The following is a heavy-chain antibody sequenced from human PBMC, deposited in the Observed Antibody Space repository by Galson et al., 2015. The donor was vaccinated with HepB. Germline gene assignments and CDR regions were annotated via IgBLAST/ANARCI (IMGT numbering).Heavy chain of an antibody. CDR1: GFTFSSYA. D-gene: IGHD1-1*01. CDR3: AKRVGGTTRVRLFPPNVDDY. V-gene: IGHV3-23*01. J-gene: IGHJ4*02. CDR2: ISGSGGST. Sequence: SLRLSCAASGFTFSSYAMSWVRQAPGKGLEWVSAISGSGGSTYYADSVKGRFTISRDNSKNTLYLQMNSLRAEDTAVYYCAKRVGGTTRVRLFPPNVDDYWGQGTLVTVSS.